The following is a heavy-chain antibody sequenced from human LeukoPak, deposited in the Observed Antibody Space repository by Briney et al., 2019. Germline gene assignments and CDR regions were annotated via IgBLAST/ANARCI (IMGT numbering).Heavy chain of an antibody. CDR1: GFTFSSYS. CDR3: ARVRSPGRLDDHGDYVVH. J-gene: IGHJ4*02. Sequence: GGSLRLSCAASGFTFSSYSMNWVRQAPGKGLEWVSSISSSSSYIYYADSVKGRFTISRDNAKNSLYLQMNSLRAEDTAVYYCARVRSPGRLDDHGDYVVHWGQGTLVTVSS. CDR2: ISSSSSYI. V-gene: IGHV3-21*01. D-gene: IGHD4-17*01.